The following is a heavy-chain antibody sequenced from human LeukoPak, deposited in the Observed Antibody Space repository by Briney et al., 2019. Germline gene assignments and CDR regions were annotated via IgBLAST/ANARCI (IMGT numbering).Heavy chain of an antibody. CDR3: AATNWFDP. D-gene: IGHD1-26*01. V-gene: IGHV3-7*01. CDR2: INQGGSDQ. CDR1: GFTFSDYW. J-gene: IGHJ5*02. Sequence: GGSLRLSCAASGFTFSDYWMSWVRQAPGKGPEWVANINQGGSDQYYVDSLKGRFTISRDNAKNLLFLQMNGLTAEDTAVYYCAATNWFDPWGQGTLVTVSS.